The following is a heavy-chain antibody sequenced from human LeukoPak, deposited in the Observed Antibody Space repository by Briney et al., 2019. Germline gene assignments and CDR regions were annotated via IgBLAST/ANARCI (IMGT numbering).Heavy chain of an antibody. J-gene: IGHJ4*02. D-gene: IGHD1-26*01. CDR1: GFTLKSYA. V-gene: IGHV3-23*01. CDR3: AKDIFSRVGIPDY. Sequence: GESLGLSCAASGFTLKSYAMSWVRQAAGKGLEWVSGFCGRGDNKNQAVQVKGRFTIARYNSNNTVHLHLNGLTFEDTAIYYCAKDIFSRVGIPDYWGQGTLVTVPS. CDR2: FCGRGDNK.